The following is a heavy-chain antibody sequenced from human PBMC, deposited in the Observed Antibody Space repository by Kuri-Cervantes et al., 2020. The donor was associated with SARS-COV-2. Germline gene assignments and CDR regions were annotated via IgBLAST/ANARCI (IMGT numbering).Heavy chain of an antibody. Sequence: SVKVSCKTSGGTFSSSVISWVRQAPGQGLEWVGGIIPLSGIADYAQRFQGTVTITADKSTSTVYMELSSLRSEDTAVYYCARSEGYSSSWLPGWFDPWGQGTLVTVSS. D-gene: IGHD6-13*01. J-gene: IGHJ5*02. V-gene: IGHV1-69*10. CDR2: IIPLSGIA. CDR3: ARSEGYSSSWLPGWFDP. CDR1: GGTFSSSV.